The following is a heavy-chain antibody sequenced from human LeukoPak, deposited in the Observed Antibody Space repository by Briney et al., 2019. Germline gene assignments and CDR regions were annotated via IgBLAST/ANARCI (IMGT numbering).Heavy chain of an antibody. CDR1: GFTFSSYA. D-gene: IGHD5-24*01. CDR2: ISGSGGST. J-gene: IGHJ4*02. CDR3: AKDPGWLHLYYFDC. Sequence: GGSLRLSCAASGFTFSSYAMSWVRQAPGKGLEWVSAISGSGGSTYYADSVKGRFTISRDNSKNTLYLQMNSLRAEDTAVYYFAKDPGWLHLYYFDCWGQGTLVTVSS. V-gene: IGHV3-23*01.